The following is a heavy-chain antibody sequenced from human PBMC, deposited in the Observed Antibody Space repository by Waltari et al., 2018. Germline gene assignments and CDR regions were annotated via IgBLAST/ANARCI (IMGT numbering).Heavy chain of an antibody. Sequence: QVQLVQSGAEGKKPGASVKVSCKASGYTFTSYAMHWVRQAPGQRLEWMGWINAGNGNTKYSQKFQGRVTITRDTSASTAYMELSSLRSEDTAVYYCAREYSSGWIYFDYWGQGTLVTVSS. J-gene: IGHJ4*02. V-gene: IGHV1-3*01. D-gene: IGHD6-19*01. CDR3: AREYSSGWIYFDY. CDR2: INAGNGNT. CDR1: GYTFTSYA.